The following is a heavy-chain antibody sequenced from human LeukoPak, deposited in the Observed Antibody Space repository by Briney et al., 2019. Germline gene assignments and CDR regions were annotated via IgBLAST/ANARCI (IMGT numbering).Heavy chain of an antibody. Sequence: PGGSLRLSCAASGFTFSGSAMHWVRQASGKGLEWVGRIRSKANSYATAYAASVKGRFTISRDDSKNTAYLQMNSLKTEDTAVYYCAKDISGWYGSFAFDIWGQGTMVTVSS. V-gene: IGHV3-73*01. CDR3: AKDISGWYGSFAFDI. J-gene: IGHJ3*02. CDR2: IRSKANSYAT. CDR1: GFTFSGSA. D-gene: IGHD6-19*01.